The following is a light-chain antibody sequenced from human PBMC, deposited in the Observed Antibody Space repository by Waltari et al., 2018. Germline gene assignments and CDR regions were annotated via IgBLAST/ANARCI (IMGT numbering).Light chain of an antibody. Sequence: IVMNQTPIASAVALGQQASISRRSSQRLLHSDGNTYFSWLQQRAGQPPRLLNYRVSNRFCGVPHIFSGSGAGTYFTLKISRVEGDDVGVYYCMQVTQFPWTFGQGTKVEIK. CDR2: RVS. V-gene: IGKV2-24*01. CDR1: QRLLHSDGNTY. CDR3: MQVTQFPWT. J-gene: IGKJ1*01.